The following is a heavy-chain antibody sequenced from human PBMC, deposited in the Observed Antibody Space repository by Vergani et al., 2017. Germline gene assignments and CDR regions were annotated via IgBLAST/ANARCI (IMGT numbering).Heavy chain of an antibody. V-gene: IGHV1-58*02. CDR2: IVVGSGNT. J-gene: IGHJ4*02. CDR1: GFTFTSSA. D-gene: IGHD3-3*01. CDR3: AAVGAYYDFWSGYASFDY. Sequence: QLVQSGPEVKKPGTSVKVSCKASGFTFTSSAMQWVRQARGQRLEWIGWIVVGSGNTNYAQKFQERVTITRDMSTSTAYMELSSLRSEDTAVYYCAAVGAYYDFWSGYASFDYWGQGTLVTVSS.